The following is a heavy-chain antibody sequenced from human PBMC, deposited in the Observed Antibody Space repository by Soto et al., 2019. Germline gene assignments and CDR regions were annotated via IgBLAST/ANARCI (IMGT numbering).Heavy chain of an antibody. CDR2: ISGSGGDT. CDR1: GFTFDNYG. Sequence: GGSLRLSCAASGFTFDNYGMSWVRQAPGKGLGWVSSISGSGGDTHYADSVRGRFTISRDNSRNTLYLQLNSLRAEDTAVYYCAKDLMVAPGDYFDYWGQGSLVTVSS. J-gene: IGHJ4*02. D-gene: IGHD2-8*01. CDR3: AKDLMVAPGDYFDY. V-gene: IGHV3-23*01.